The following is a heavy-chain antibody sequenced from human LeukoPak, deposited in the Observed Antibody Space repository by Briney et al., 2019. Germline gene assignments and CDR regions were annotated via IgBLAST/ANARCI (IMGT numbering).Heavy chain of an antibody. D-gene: IGHD3-22*01. J-gene: IGHJ4*02. Sequence: SETLSLTCAVYGGSFSGYYWTWISQPPGKGLEWIGEINHSGSTKYNPSLKSRVTISVDTSKNQFSLKLSSVTAADTAVYYCARETYDISGYYFDYWGQGTLVTVSS. V-gene: IGHV4-34*01. CDR2: INHSGST. CDR3: ARETYDISGYYFDY. CDR1: GGSFSGYY.